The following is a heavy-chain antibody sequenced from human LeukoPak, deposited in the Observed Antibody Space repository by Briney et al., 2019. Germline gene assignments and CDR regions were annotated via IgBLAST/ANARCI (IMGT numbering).Heavy chain of an antibody. D-gene: IGHD2-15*01. Sequence: GRSLRLSCAASGFTFSSYAMSWVRQAPGKGLEWVSAISGSGGSTYYADSVKGRFTISRDNSKNTLYLQMNSLRAEDTAVYYCAKFLPGYCSGGSCRPTQYGMDVWGQGTTVTVSS. CDR1: GFTFSSYA. J-gene: IGHJ6*02. CDR3: AKFLPGYCSGGSCRPTQYGMDV. V-gene: IGHV3-23*01. CDR2: ISGSGGST.